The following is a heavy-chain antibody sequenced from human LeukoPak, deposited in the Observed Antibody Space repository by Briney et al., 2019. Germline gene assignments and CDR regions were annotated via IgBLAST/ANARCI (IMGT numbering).Heavy chain of an antibody. V-gene: IGHV1-18*01. Sequence: ASVKVSCKASGYTFTSYGIGWVRQAPGQGLEWMGWISAYNGNTNYAQKLQGRVTMTTDTSTSTAYMELRSLRSDDTAVYYCARYSGSLGVRYFDYWGQGTLVTVAS. CDR3: ARYSGSLGVRYFDY. J-gene: IGHJ4*02. CDR2: ISAYNGNT. D-gene: IGHD1-26*01. CDR1: GYTFTSYG.